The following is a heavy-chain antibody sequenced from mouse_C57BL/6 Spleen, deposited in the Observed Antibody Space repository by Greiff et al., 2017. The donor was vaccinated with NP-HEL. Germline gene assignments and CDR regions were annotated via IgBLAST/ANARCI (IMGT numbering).Heavy chain of an antibody. CDR1: GFTFSSYA. CDR2: LSSGGDYI. J-gene: IGHJ1*03. V-gene: IGHV5-9-1*02. CDR3: IRDRRHYDV. Sequence: EVMLVESGEGLVKPGGSLKLSCAASGFTFSSYAMSWVRQTPEKRLEWVAYLSSGGDYIYYADTVKGRFTISRDNARNPLYLQMSSVKSEDTAMYYCIRDRRHYDVWGTGTTVTVSS.